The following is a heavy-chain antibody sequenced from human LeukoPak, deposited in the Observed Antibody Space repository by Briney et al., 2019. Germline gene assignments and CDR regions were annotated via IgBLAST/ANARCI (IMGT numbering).Heavy chain of an antibody. CDR3: ARLGVVVPAASSRAFDY. Sequence: ASVNVSCKASGYTFTGYYMHWVRQAPGQGLEWMGWINPNSGGTNYAQKFQGRVTMTRGTSISTAYMELSRLRSDDTAVYYCARLGVVVPAASSRAFDYWGQGTLVTVSS. CDR2: INPNSGGT. CDR1: GYTFTGYY. V-gene: IGHV1-2*02. J-gene: IGHJ4*02. D-gene: IGHD2-2*01.